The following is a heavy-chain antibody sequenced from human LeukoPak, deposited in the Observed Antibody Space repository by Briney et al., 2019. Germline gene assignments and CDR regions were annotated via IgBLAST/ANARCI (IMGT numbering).Heavy chain of an antibody. CDR3: ARAVVVPAAIEDWFDP. D-gene: IGHD2-2*01. CDR2: IYYSGST. CDR1: GGPISSGGYY. J-gene: IGHJ5*02. Sequence: PSETLSLTCTVSGGPISSGGYYWSWIRQHPGKGLEWIGYIYYSGSTYYNPSLKSRVTISVDTSKNQFSLKLSSVTAADTAVYYCARAVVVPAAIEDWFDPWGQGTLVTVSS. V-gene: IGHV4-31*03.